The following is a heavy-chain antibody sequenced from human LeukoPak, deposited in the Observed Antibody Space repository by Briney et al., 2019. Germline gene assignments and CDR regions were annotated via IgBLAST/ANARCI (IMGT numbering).Heavy chain of an antibody. D-gene: IGHD3-9*01. J-gene: IGHJ3*02. V-gene: IGHV1-46*01. CDR1: GYTFSSYF. Sequence: ASVKVSCKTSGYTFSSYFIHWVRQTPGQGLEWIGIFNPTGDYTTYAQKSQGRLIMTSDTSTSTVYMELSSLRFDDTAMYYCASPHGYGILWDDAFDIWGQGTMVTVSS. CDR3: ASPHGYGILWDDAFDI. CDR2: FNPTGDYT.